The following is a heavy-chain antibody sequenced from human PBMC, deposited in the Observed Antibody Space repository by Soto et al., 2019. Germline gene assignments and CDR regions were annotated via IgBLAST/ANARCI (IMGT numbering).Heavy chain of an antibody. CDR3: ATPRYNWNGGALLPDFDY. J-gene: IGHJ4*02. V-gene: IGHV1-24*01. Sequence: GASVKVSCKVSGYTLTELSMHWVRQAPGKGLEWMGGFDPEDGETIYAQKFQGRVTMTEDTSTDTAYMELSSLRSEDTAVYYCATPRYNWNGGALLPDFDYWGQRTLVTVSS. CDR1: GYTLTELS. CDR2: FDPEDGET. D-gene: IGHD1-1*01.